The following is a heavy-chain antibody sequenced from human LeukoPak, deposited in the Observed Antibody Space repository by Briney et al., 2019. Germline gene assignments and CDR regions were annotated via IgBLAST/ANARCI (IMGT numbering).Heavy chain of an antibody. J-gene: IGHJ5*02. CDR1: GGSFSGYY. CDR3: ARGSVDGLYYYDSSGYKTNNWFDP. CDR2: INHSGST. D-gene: IGHD3-22*01. V-gene: IGHV4-34*01. Sequence: SETLSLTCAVYGGSFSGYYWSWIRQPPGKGLEWIGEINHSGSTNDNPSLKSRVTISVDTSKSQFSLKLSSVTAADTAVYYCARGSVDGLYYYDSSGYKTNNWFDPWGQGTLVTVSS.